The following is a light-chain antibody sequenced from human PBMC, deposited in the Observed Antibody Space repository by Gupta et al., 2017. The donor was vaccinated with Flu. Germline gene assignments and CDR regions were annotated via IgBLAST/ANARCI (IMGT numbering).Light chain of an antibody. CDR1: TSD. Sequence: SALTQPASVSGSPGQSITISCTGTTSDGYWYQQHPGKAPKLLHYEVRKRPSGLSNRFSGTKSGNTASLTIARHQAEDEADYYCSSTSSTPVFGGGTKVTVL. V-gene: IGLV2-14*01. CDR2: EVR. CDR3: SSTSSTPV. J-gene: IGLJ3*02.